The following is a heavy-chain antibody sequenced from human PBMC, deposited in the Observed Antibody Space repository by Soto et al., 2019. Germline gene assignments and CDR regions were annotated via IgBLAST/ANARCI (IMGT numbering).Heavy chain of an antibody. V-gene: IGHV1-69*12. CDR1: GGTFSSYA. J-gene: IGHJ6*02. D-gene: IGHD4-17*01. CDR3: ARKGLGSTVTERDYYYYYGMDV. CDR2: IIPIFGTA. Sequence: QVQLVQSGAEVKKPGSSVKVSCKASGGTFSSYAISWVRQAPGQGLEWMGGIIPIFGTANYAQKFQGRVTITADESTSTAYMELSSLRSEDTAVYYCARKGLGSTVTERDYYYYYGMDVWGQGTTVTVSS.